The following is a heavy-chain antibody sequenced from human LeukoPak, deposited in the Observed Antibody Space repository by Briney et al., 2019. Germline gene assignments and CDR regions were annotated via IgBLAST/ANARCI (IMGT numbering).Heavy chain of an antibody. CDR2: IYSGGST. CDR3: ASPGRCDSGRGAFDY. CDR1: GFTVSSNY. Sequence: GGSLRLSCAASGFTVSSNYMSWVRQAPGEGLEWVSVIYSGGSTYYADSVKGRFTISRDNSKNTLYLQMNSLSAEDTAVYYCASPGRCDSGRGAFDYWGQGTLVTVSS. J-gene: IGHJ4*02. D-gene: IGHD5-12*01. V-gene: IGHV3-53*01.